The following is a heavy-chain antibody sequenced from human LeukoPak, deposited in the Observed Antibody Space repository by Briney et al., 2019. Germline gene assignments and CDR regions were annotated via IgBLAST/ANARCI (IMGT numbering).Heavy chain of an antibody. Sequence: GASVKVSCKASGYTFTRNGISWGRQAPGQGLEGVGWISAYNGETKYAQNFQGRVTITTDTSTTTAYMELRSLRFDDTAVYYCARDPSNTSGNYPYFDYWGQGTLVTVSS. V-gene: IGHV1-18*01. D-gene: IGHD3-22*01. CDR2: ISAYNGET. CDR1: GYTFTRNG. CDR3: ARDPSNTSGNYPYFDY. J-gene: IGHJ4*02.